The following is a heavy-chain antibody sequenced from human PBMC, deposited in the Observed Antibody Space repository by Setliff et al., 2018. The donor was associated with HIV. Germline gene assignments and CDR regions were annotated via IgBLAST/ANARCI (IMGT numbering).Heavy chain of an antibody. CDR3: ARDLTGEDAFDI. CDR2: IIPILGIA. Sequence: SVKVSCKASGGTFSSYAISWVRQVPGQGLEWMGGIIPILGIANYAQKFQGRVTITADKSTSTAYMELSSLRSEDTAVYYCARDLTGEDAFDIWGQGTMVTVSS. D-gene: IGHD7-27*01. J-gene: IGHJ3*02. CDR1: GGTFSSYA. V-gene: IGHV1-69*10.